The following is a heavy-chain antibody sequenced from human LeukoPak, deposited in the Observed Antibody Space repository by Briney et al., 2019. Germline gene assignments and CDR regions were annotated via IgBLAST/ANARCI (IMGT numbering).Heavy chain of an antibody. CDR3: ARDPTVVTREAYYYGMDV. J-gene: IGHJ6*02. Sequence: GGSLRLSCAASGFTFSSYAMHWVRQAPGKGLEWVAVISYDGSNKSYADSVKATFTISRDNSKNTLYLQMNSLRAEDTAVYYCARDPTVVTREAYYYGMDVWGQGTTVTVSS. D-gene: IGHD4-23*01. CDR2: ISYDGSNK. V-gene: IGHV3-30*04. CDR1: GFTFSSYA.